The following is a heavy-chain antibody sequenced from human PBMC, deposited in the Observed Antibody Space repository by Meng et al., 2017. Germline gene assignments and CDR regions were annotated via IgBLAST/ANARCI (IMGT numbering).Heavy chain of an antibody. Sequence: EVELVYYGGASSHTGGVLGLPVAASGLTFSTKYTSWVLRAPGKGLDRGSASDRSIDPYYADSVKGRFTISRDTSKNTLYLEMNSLRAEDTAVYYCAKHLSGSYTFDSWGQGTLVTVSS. D-gene: IGHD1-26*01. V-gene: IGHV3-23*04. J-gene: IGHJ4*02. CDR3: AKHLSGSYTFDS. CDR1: GLTFSTKY. CDR2: SDRSIDP.